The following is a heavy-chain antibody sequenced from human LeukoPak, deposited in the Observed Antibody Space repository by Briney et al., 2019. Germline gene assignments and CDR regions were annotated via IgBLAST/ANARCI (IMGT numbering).Heavy chain of an antibody. CDR2: ISGSGGST. V-gene: IGHV3-23*01. CDR3: ARDLGTGVIVVGSFDY. D-gene: IGHD3-22*01. J-gene: IGHJ4*02. Sequence: PGGSLRPSCAASGFTFSGYAMSWVRQAPGKGLEWVSAISGSGGSTYYADSVKGRFTISRDNAKNSLYLRMNSLRAEDTAVYYCARDLGTGVIVVGSFDYWGQGTLVTVSS. CDR1: GFTFSGYA.